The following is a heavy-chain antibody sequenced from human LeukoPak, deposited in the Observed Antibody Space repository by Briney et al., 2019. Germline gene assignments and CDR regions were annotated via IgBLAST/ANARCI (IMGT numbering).Heavy chain of an antibody. CDR1: GFTFSSYS. CDR3: AELGITMIGGV. J-gene: IGHJ6*04. Sequence: GGSLRLSCAASGFTFSSYSMNWVRQAPGRGLEWVSSISSSSSYVYYADSVKGRFTISRDNAKNSLYLQMNSLRAEDTAVYYCAELGITMIGGVWGKGTTVTISS. CDR2: ISSSSSYV. V-gene: IGHV3-21*01. D-gene: IGHD3-10*02.